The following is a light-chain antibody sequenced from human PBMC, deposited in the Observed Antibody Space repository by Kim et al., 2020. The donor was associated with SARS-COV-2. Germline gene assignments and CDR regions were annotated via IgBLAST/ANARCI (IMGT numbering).Light chain of an antibody. CDR1: QSVSNNY. J-gene: IGKJ1*01. CDR2: GAS. CDR3: QQYGTSPWT. V-gene: IGKV3-20*01. Sequence: EIELTQSPGTLSLSPGERATLSCRASQSVSNNYLAWFQQKPGQAPRLLIYGASNRATGIPDRFSGSGSGTDFTLTISRLEPEDFAVYYCQQYGTSPWTFGQGTKVEIK.